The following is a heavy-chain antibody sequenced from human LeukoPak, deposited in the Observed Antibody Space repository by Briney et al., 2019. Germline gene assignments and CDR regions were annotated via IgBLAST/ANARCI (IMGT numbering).Heavy chain of an antibody. CDR2: IYPGDSNT. J-gene: IGHJ2*01. CDR1: GYRFTNYW. D-gene: IGHD4-23*01. Sequence: GESLKISCKGSGYRFTNYWIGWVREMPGKGLEWMGIIYPGDSNTRYSPSFQGQVTISADKSINTAYVQWSSLKASDTAMYYCARRVVNNRNWYFNLWGRGTLVTVSS. V-gene: IGHV5-51*01. CDR3: ARRVVNNRNWYFNL.